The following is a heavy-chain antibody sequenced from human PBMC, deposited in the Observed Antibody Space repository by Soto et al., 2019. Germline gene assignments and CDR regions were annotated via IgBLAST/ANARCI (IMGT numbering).Heavy chain of an antibody. V-gene: IGHV3-74*01. CDR1: GFTFSTYW. CDR2: INGDGSKT. J-gene: IGHJ4*02. D-gene: IGHD1-20*01. CDR3: ARDDNPDY. Sequence: DVQLVESGGGLVQPGGSLRLSCAASGFTFSTYWMHWVRQAPGKGLVWVSRINGDGSKTHYAASVKGRFTISRDNAKNTVSLPMPSLRAADTAVYSCARDDNPDYWGQGTLVTVSS.